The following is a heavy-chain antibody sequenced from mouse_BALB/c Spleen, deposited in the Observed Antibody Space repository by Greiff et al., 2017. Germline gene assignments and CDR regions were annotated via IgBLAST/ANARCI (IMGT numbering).Heavy chain of an antibody. CDR2: INPSTGYT. CDR3: ARGYGNFYAMDY. Sequence: QVQLKESGAELAKPGASVKMSCKASGYTFTSYWMHWVKQRPGQGLEWIGYINPSTGYTEYNQKFKDKATLTADKSSSTAYMQLSSLTSEDSAVYYCARGYGNFYAMDYWGQGTSVTVSS. D-gene: IGHD2-1*01. V-gene: IGHV1-7*01. CDR1: GYTFTSYW. J-gene: IGHJ4*01.